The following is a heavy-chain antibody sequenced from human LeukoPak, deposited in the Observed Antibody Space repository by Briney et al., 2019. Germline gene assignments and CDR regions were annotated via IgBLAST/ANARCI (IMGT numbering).Heavy chain of an antibody. V-gene: IGHV1-8*01. D-gene: IGHD6-19*01. CDR3: ARKSNTSSGWFAFDY. J-gene: IGHJ4*02. CDR1: GYTFISYD. Sequence: GASVKVSCKASGYTFISYDINWVRQATGQGLEWMGWMDPNSGNTGYAQKFQGRVTMTRNTSISTAYMELSSLRSEDTAVYYCARKSNTSSGWFAFDYWGQGTLVTVSS. CDR2: MDPNSGNT.